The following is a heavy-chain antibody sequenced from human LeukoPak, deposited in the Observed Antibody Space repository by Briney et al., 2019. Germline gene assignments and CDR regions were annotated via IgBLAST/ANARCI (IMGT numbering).Heavy chain of an antibody. D-gene: IGHD3-22*01. CDR3: AREPSPYYYDSSGYYSAYNWFDP. Sequence: GGSLRLSCAASGFTFSDYYMSWIRQAPGKGLEWVSYISSSGSTIYYADSVKGRFTISRDNAKNSLYLQMNSLRAEDTAVYYCAREPSPYYYDSSGYYSAYNWFDPWGQGTLVTVSS. J-gene: IGHJ5*02. CDR2: ISSSGSTI. V-gene: IGHV3-11*04. CDR1: GFTFSDYY.